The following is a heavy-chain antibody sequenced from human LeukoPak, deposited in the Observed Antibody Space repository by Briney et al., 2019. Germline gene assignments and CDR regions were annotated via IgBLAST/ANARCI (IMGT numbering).Heavy chain of an antibody. CDR3: ARDHSSSCQLFDY. V-gene: IGHV1-46*01. J-gene: IGHJ4*02. Sequence: ASVKVSCKASGYTFTTYYVHWVRQAPGRGLEWMGIINPSGGSTRYAQKFQGRVTMTRDTSTSTFYMELSSLRSEDTAMYYCARDHSSSCQLFDYWGQGTLVTVSS. CDR2: INPSGGST. CDR1: GYTFTTYY. D-gene: IGHD6-13*01.